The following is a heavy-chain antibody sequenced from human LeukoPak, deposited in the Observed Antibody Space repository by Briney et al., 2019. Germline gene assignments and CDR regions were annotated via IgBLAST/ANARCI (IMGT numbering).Heavy chain of an antibody. Sequence: GGSLRLSCAAYGFTFSSYAMSWVRQAPGKGLEWVSAISGSGGSTYYADSVKGRFTISRDNSKNTLYLQMNSLRAEDTAVYYCAKDIGQQLVRRFDYWGQGTLVTVSS. CDR1: GFTFSSYA. V-gene: IGHV3-23*01. CDR2: ISGSGGST. J-gene: IGHJ4*02. CDR3: AKDIGQQLVRRFDY. D-gene: IGHD6-13*01.